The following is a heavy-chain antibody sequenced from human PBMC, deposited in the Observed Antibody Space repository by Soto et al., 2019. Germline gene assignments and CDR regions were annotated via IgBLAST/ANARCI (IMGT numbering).Heavy chain of an antibody. CDR2: INPSGGST. J-gene: IGHJ4*02. CDR1: GGTFSSYT. Sequence: ASVKVSCKASGGTFSSYTISWVRQAPGQGLEWMGIINPSGGSTTYAQKFQGRFTMTRDTSTSTVYMELSSLRSEDTAVYYCARLMTAAGHDYWGQGTLVTVSS. D-gene: IGHD6-13*01. V-gene: IGHV1-46*01. CDR3: ARLMTAAGHDY.